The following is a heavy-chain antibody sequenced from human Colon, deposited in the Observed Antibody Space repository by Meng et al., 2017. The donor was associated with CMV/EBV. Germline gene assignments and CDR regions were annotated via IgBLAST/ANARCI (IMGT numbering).Heavy chain of an antibody. V-gene: IGHV2-5*02. CDR1: GFSLSTSGVG. CDR2: IYWDDDK. Sequence: QITLKWSGPPLVKPTPTFTLTRTFSGFSLSTSGVGVGWIRQPPGKALEWLALIYWDDDKRYSPSLKSKLTITKDTSKNQVVLTMTNMDPVDTATYYCAHRMGRIAARVFDYWGQGTLVTVSS. J-gene: IGHJ4*02. CDR3: AHRMGRIAARVFDY. D-gene: IGHD6-6*01.